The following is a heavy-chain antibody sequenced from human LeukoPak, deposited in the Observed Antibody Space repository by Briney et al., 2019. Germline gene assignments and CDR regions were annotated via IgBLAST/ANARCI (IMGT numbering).Heavy chain of an antibody. V-gene: IGHV1-24*01. D-gene: IGHD3-16*01. Sequence: ASVKVSCKVSGYTLTELSMHWVRQAPGKGLEWMGGFDPEDGETIYAQKFQGRVTMTEDTSTDTAYMELSSLRSEDTAVYYCATARSQWSPWGAFAYWGQETLVTVSS. J-gene: IGHJ4*02. CDR1: GYTLTELS. CDR3: ATARSQWSPWGAFAY. CDR2: FDPEDGET.